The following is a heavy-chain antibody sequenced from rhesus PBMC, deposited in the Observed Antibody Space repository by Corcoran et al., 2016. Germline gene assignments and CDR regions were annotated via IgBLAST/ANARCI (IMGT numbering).Heavy chain of an antibody. V-gene: IGHV4S11*01. CDR2: IYCMGSSP. J-gene: IGHJ4*01. CDR1: GFSFSDYY. Sequence: VQLVESGGGLAKPGGSLRLSCAASGFSFSDYYMYWVRQAPGKGLEWIGYIYCMGSSPNYTPPRKSRVTLSVDTSKNQLSLKLSAVTTADTAVYYCARSSGYSSSYTFDYWGQGVLVTVSS. CDR3: ARSSGYSSSYTFDY. D-gene: IGHD6-43*01.